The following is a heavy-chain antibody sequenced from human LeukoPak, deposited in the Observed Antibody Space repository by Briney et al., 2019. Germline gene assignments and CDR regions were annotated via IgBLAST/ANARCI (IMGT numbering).Heavy chain of an antibody. Sequence: PGGSLRLSCAASGFTFSSYAMSWVRQAPGKGLEWVSAISGSGGSTYYADSVKGRFTISRGNSKNTLYLQMNSLRAEDTAVYYCAKDPDLSDIVVVPAADGAFDIWGQGTMVTVSS. V-gene: IGHV3-23*01. D-gene: IGHD2-2*01. J-gene: IGHJ3*02. CDR2: ISGSGGST. CDR1: GFTFSSYA. CDR3: AKDPDLSDIVVVPAADGAFDI.